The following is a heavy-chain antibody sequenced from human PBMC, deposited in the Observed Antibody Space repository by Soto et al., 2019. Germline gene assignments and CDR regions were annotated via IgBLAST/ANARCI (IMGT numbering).Heavy chain of an antibody. CDR2: IYYSGST. V-gene: IGHV4-59*12. Sequence: PSETLSLTCTVSGGSISSYYWSWIRQPPGKGLEWIGYIYYSGSTNYNPSLKSRVTISVDTSKNQFSLRLSSVTAADTAVYFCARVGNYDVLSGRMYYFDSWGQGTPVTVSS. CDR1: GGSISSYY. J-gene: IGHJ4*02. CDR3: ARVGNYDVLSGRMYYFDS. D-gene: IGHD3-3*01.